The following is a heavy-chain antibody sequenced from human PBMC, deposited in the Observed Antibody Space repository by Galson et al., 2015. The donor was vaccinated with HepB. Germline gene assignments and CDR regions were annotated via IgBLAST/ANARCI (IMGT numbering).Heavy chain of an antibody. CDR2: IWYDGSNK. D-gene: IGHD6-6*01. Sequence: SLRLSCAASGFTFSSYGMHWVRQAPGKGLEWVAVIWYDGSNKYYADSVKGRFTISRDNSKNTLYLQMNSLRAEDTAVYYCAGGSSSSSVYFQHWGQGTLVTVSS. CDR1: GFTFSSYG. V-gene: IGHV3-33*08. J-gene: IGHJ1*01. CDR3: AGGSSSSSVYFQH.